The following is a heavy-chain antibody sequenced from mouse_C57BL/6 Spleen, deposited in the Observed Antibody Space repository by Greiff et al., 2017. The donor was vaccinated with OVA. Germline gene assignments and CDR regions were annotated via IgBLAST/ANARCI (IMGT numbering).Heavy chain of an antibody. J-gene: IGHJ3*01. CDR3: ARSRGLDSSGYGY. CDR2: IYPSDSET. D-gene: IGHD3-2*02. Sequence: QVQLQQPGAELVRPGSSVKLSCKASGYTFTSYWMDWVKQRPGQGLEWIGNIYPSDSETHYNQKFKDKATLTVDKSSSTAYMQLSSLTSEDSAVYYCARSRGLDSSGYGYWGQGTLVTVSA. V-gene: IGHV1-61*01. CDR1: GYTFTSYW.